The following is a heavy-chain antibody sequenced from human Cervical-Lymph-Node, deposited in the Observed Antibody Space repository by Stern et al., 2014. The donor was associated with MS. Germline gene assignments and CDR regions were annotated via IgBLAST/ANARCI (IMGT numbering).Heavy chain of an antibody. CDR2: INTYNDNT. CDR1: GYTFATYG. Sequence: QLVQSGAEVKKPGASVKVSCKTSGYTFATYGISWVRQAPGQGLEWMGWINTYNDNTNYAQNLQGRVTMTTDTSTSTAYMELRSLTSDDTAVYYCARRHSGIAASDYWGQGTLLTVSS. J-gene: IGHJ4*02. D-gene: IGHD6-13*01. CDR3: ARRHSGIAASDY. V-gene: IGHV1-18*01.